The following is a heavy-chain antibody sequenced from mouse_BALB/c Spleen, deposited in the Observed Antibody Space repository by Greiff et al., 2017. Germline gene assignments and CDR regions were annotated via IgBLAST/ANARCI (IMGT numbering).Heavy chain of an antibody. V-gene: IGHV7-3*02. CDR2: IRNKANGYTT. CDR3: AREGNYYAMDD. Sequence: EVMLVESGGGLVQPGGSLRLSCATSGFTFTDYYMSWVRQPPGQALEWLGFIRNKANGYTTEYSASVKGRFTISSDNSQSILYLQMNTLRAEDSATYYLAREGNYYAMDDWGQGTSVTVSS. CDR1: GFTFTDYY. J-gene: IGHJ4*01.